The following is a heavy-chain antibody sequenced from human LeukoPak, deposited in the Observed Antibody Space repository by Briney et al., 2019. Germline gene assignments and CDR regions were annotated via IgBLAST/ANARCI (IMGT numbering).Heavy chain of an antibody. CDR3: ARGRGVKYNSDRIYSFDY. V-gene: IGHV4-34*01. J-gene: IGHJ4*02. D-gene: IGHD1-1*01. CDR2: INHSGST. CDR1: AESFSDYY. Sequence: SETLSLTCAVYAESFSDYYWSWIRQPPGKGLEWIGEINHSGSTNYNPSLKTRVTISIDTSNNQFSLKLSSVAAADTAVYYCARGRGVKYNSDRIYSFDYWGQGTLVTVSS.